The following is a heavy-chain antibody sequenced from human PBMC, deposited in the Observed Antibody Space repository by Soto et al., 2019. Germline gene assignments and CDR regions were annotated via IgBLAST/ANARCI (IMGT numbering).Heavy chain of an antibody. CDR2: IYPGDSDT. V-gene: IGHV5-51*01. D-gene: IGHD3-22*01. J-gene: IGHJ4*02. CDR1: GYSFTSYW. CDR3: ARPTYYYDSSGYFPWGFDY. Sequence: PGESLKISCKGSGYSFTSYWIGWVRQMPGRGLEWMGIIYPGDSDTRYNPSFQGQVTISADKSISTAYLQWSSLKASDTAMYYCARPTYYYDSSGYFPWGFDYWGQGTLVTVSS.